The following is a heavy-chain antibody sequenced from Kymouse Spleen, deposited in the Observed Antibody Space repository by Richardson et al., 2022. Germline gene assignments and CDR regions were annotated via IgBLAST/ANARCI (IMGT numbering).Heavy chain of an antibody. CDR2: ISYDGSNK. CDR3: AKGIVAGFDY. D-gene: IGHD2-15*01,IGHD2-2*02. J-gene: IGHJ4*02. CDR1: GFTFSSYG. V-gene: IGHV3-30*18. Sequence: QVQLVESGGGVVQPGRSLRLSCAASGFTFSSYGMHWVRQAPGKGLEWVAVISYDGSNKYYADSVKGRFTISRDNSKNTLYLQMNSLRAEDTAVYYCAKGIVAGFDYWGQGTLVTVSS.